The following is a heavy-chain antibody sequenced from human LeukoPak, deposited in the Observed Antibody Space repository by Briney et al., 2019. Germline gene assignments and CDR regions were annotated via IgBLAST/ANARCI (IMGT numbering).Heavy chain of an antibody. CDR3: ASYGSGSPGRDFDL. CDR2: IYHSGST. V-gene: IGHV4-30-2*02. D-gene: IGHD3-10*01. J-gene: IGHJ2*01. CDR1: GGPISSGGYS. Sequence: PSQTLSLTCAVPGGPISSGGYSGTWFRQPPGKGRRWIGYIYHSGSTYYNPSLKSRVTISVDTSKNQFSLKLSSVTAADTAVYYCASYGSGSPGRDFDLWGRGTLVTVSS.